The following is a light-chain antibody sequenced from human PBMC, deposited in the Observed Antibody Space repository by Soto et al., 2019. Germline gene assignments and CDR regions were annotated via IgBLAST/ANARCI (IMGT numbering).Light chain of an antibody. Sequence: EIVLTQSPGTLSLSPGERATLYCRASQSVSSSYLAWYQQKPGQAPRLLIYGASGRAAGIPDRFSGSGSGTDFTLTISSLEPEDFAVYYCQQRSNWPRRTFGQGTKVDIK. CDR2: GAS. CDR3: QQRSNWPRRT. V-gene: IGKV3D-20*02. J-gene: IGKJ1*01. CDR1: QSVSSSY.